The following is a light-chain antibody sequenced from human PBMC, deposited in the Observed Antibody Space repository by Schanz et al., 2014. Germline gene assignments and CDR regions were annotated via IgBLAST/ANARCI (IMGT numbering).Light chain of an antibody. CDR1: QDISSW. J-gene: IGKJ2*01. CDR2: DAS. Sequence: DIQMTQSPSSVSASVGDRVAITCRASQDISSWLAWYQQKPGKAPKLLIYDASSLQSGVPSRFSGSGSGTEFSLTISSLQPEDFTSYYCQQLSSSPYTFGHGTRLEI. CDR3: QQLSSSPYT. V-gene: IGKV1-12*01.